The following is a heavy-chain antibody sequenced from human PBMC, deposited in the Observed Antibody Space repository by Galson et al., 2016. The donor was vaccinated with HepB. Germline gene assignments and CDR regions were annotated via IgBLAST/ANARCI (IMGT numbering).Heavy chain of an antibody. Sequence: SCAVSGFTFRSYSMNWVRQAPGKGLEWVSFITSSSSYIYYADSVKGRFTISRDNSKNSLYLQMNSLRAEDTAAYCCARRTQLLPAPFHLYYYGMDVWGQGTTVTVSS. D-gene: IGHD1-26*01. CDR1: GFTFRSYS. CDR3: ARRTQLLPAPFHLYYYGMDV. CDR2: ITSSSSYI. V-gene: IGHV3-21*01. J-gene: IGHJ6*02.